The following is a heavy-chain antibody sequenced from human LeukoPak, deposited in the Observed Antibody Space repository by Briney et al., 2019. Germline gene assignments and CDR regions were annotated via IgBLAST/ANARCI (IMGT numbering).Heavy chain of an antibody. Sequence: GGALRLSCTASGFIFSDYYMSWIRQAPGKGVEWVSYITASSGFTNYADSVKGRFTISRDNAKSSVSLQMNSLRDDDTTVYYCARIFRYQLVDYYALDVWGQGTTVTVSS. CDR3: ARIFRYQLVDYYALDV. V-gene: IGHV3-11*06. CDR1: GFIFSDYY. J-gene: IGHJ6*02. D-gene: IGHD2-2*01. CDR2: ITASSGFT.